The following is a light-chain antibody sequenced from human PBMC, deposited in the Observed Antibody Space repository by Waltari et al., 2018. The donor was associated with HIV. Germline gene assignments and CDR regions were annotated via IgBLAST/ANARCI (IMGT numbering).Light chain of an antibody. V-gene: IGLV7-43*01. CDR3: LLYYDGVRV. CDR2: STN. J-gene: IGLJ3*02. Sequence: QTVVPPEPSLTVSPGGTVTLTCASNTGAVTSGHYPNWFQQKPGQAPRALIYSTNNKHSWTPARFSGSLLGGKAALTLSGVQPEDEAEYYCLLYYDGVRVFGGGTKLTVL. CDR1: TGAVTSGHY.